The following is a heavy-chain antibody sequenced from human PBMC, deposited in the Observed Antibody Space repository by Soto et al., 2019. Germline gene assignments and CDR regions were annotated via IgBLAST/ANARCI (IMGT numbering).Heavy chain of an antibody. J-gene: IGHJ4*02. CDR1: GFTFSSYS. CDR3: ARGPGAYSYGYGSDY. CDR2: ISSSSSYI. Sequence: EVQLVESGGGLVKPGGSLRLSCAASGFTFSSYSMNWVRQAPGKGLEWVSSISSSSSYIYYADSVKGRFTISRDNAKNSLYLQMNSIRAEDTAVYHGARGPGAYSYGYGSDYWGQGTLVTVSS. D-gene: IGHD5-18*01. V-gene: IGHV3-21*01.